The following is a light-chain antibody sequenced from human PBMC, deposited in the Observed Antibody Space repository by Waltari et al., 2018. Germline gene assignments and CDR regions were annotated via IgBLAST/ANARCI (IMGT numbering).Light chain of an antibody. Sequence: DIQMTQSPSTLSASAGDRVTITCRASQSISSWLAWYQQRPGKDPKLLMYKASSLESGVPSRFSGSGSGTEFTLTISSLQPDDHATYYCQQYHSYPWTFGQGTKVEI. CDR2: KAS. J-gene: IGKJ1*01. CDR3: QQYHSYPWT. V-gene: IGKV1-5*03. CDR1: QSISSW.